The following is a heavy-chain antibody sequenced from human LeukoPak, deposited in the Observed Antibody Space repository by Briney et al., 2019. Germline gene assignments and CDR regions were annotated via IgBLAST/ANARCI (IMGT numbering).Heavy chain of an antibody. Sequence: GGSLRLSCAASGFTFSSYAMHWVRQAPGKGLEWVAVISYDGSNKYYADSVKGRFTISRDNSKNTLYLQMNSLRAEDTAVYYCVRDWLPSSLWFGEFKINYYFDYWGQGTLVTVSS. D-gene: IGHD3-10*01. CDR2: ISYDGSNK. CDR1: GFTFSSYA. CDR3: VRDWLPSSLWFGEFKINYYFDY. V-gene: IGHV3-30*04. J-gene: IGHJ4*02.